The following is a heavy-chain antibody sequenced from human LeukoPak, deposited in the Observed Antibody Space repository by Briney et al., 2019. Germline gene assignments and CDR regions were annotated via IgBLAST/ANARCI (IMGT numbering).Heavy chain of an antibody. CDR2: ISSSSSTI. D-gene: IGHD3-22*01. CDR3: ARNSNFDTHDY. Sequence: GGSLRLSCAASGFTFSSYSMNWVRQAPGKGLEWVSYISSSSSTIYYADSVRGRFSISRDDAKNSLYLQMNSLSAEDTAVYYCARNSNFDTHDYWGQGTLVTVSS. J-gene: IGHJ4*02. CDR1: GFTFSSYS. V-gene: IGHV3-48*04.